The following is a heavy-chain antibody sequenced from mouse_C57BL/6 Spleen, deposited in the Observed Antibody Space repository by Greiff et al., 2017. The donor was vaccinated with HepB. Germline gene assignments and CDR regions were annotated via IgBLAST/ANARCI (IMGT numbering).Heavy chain of an antibody. D-gene: IGHD2-1*01. V-gene: IGHV1-22*01. CDR2: INPNNGGT. Sequence: EVKLQESGPELVKPGASVKMSCKASGYTFTDYNMHWVKQSHGKSLEWIGYINPNNGGTSYNQKFKGKATLTVNKSSSTAYMELRSLTSEDSAVYYCAREDLLWYAMDYWGQGTSVTVSS. CDR1: GYTFTDYN. CDR3: AREDLLWYAMDY. J-gene: IGHJ4*01.